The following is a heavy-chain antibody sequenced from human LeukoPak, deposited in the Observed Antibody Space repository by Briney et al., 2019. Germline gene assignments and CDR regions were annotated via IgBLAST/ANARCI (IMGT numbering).Heavy chain of an antibody. CDR1: GDSITNSY. J-gene: IGHJ6*03. D-gene: IGHD6-6*01. Sequence: PSETLSLTCTVSGDSITNSYWSWIRQPPGKGLEWIGYIYYSGSTTYNPSLKSRVTISVDTSKNQFSLKLSSVTAADTAVYYCARAVEGGYSSSSWGYYYYMDVWGKGTTVTVSS. CDR2: IYYSGST. CDR3: ARAVEGGYSSSSWGYYYYMDV. V-gene: IGHV4-59*01.